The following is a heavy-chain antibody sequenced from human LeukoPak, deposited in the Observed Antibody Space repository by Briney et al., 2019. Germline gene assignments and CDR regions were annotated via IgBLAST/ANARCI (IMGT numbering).Heavy chain of an antibody. J-gene: IGHJ4*02. V-gene: IGHV3-23*01. CDR1: GFTFSSYA. CDR2: ISGSGGST. CDR3: AKAHSVVVPAATYYFDY. Sequence: GGSLRLSCAASGFTFSSYAMSWVRQAPGKGLEWASAISGSGGSTYYADSVKGRFTISRDNSKNTLYLQMNSLRAEDTAVYYCAKAHSVVVPAATYYFDYWGQGTLVTVSS. D-gene: IGHD2-2*01.